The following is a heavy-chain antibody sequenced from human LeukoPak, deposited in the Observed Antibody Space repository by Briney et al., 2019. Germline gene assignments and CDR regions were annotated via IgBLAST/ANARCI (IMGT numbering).Heavy chain of an antibody. CDR3: ARGVSYSSSWYWAYDY. CDR1: GFTFSSYS. CDR2: ISSSSSYI. Sequence: GGSLRLSCAASGFTFSSYSMNWVRQAPGKGLEWVSSISSSSSYIYSADSVKGRFTISRDNAKNSLYLQMNSLRAEDTAVYYCARGVSYSSSWYWAYDYWGQGTLVTVSS. D-gene: IGHD6-13*01. V-gene: IGHV3-21*01. J-gene: IGHJ4*02.